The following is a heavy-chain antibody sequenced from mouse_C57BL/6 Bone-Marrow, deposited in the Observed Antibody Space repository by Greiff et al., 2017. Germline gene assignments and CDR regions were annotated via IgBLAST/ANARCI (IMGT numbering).Heavy chain of an antibody. J-gene: IGHJ3*01. CDR1: GYTFTSYW. CDR3: ARGAIVRRIFAY. CDR2: INPSNGGT. V-gene: IGHV1-53*01. D-gene: IGHD2-5*01. Sequence: QVQLQQPGTELVKPGASVKLSCKASGYTFTSYWMHWVKQRPGQGLEWIGNINPSNGGTNYNEKFKSKATLTVDKSSSTAYMQLSSLTSEDAAVHYCARGAIVRRIFAYWGQGTLVTVSA.